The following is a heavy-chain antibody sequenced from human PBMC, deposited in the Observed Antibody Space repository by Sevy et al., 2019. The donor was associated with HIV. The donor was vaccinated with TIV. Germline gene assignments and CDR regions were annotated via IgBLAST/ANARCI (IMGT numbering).Heavy chain of an antibody. CDR1: GFTFSSYW. J-gene: IGHJ4*02. V-gene: IGHV3-7*01. CDR3: ARSTSSAALDY. Sequence: GGSLRLSCAVSGFTFSSYWMSWVRQAPGKGLEWVANIKQDGGAQYYVDSVKGRFAISRDNATNSLFLQMNSLRVEDTAVYYWARSTSSAALDYRGQVPPVTVSS. CDR2: IKQDGGAQ. D-gene: IGHD6-25*01.